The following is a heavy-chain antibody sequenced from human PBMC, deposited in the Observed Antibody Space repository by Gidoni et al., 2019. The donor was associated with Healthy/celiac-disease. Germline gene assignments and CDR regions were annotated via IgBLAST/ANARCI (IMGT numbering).Heavy chain of an antibody. Sequence: EVQLVESGGGLIQPGGSLRLSCAASGFTVSSNYMSWVRQAPGKGLERVSVIYSGGSTYYADSVKGRFTISRDNSKNTLYLQMNSLRAEDTAVYYCACSDELLTMGSSEYYYYYYMDVWGKGTTVTVSS. J-gene: IGHJ6*03. D-gene: IGHD6-6*01. CDR2: IYSGGST. CDR1: GFTVSSNY. V-gene: IGHV3-53*01. CDR3: ACSDELLTMGSSEYYYYYYMDV.